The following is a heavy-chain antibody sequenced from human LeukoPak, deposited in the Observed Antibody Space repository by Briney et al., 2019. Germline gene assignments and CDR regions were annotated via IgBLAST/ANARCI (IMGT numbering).Heavy chain of an antibody. J-gene: IGHJ4*02. Sequence: SETLSLTCTVSGGSISSYYWSWIRQSPGKRLEWIGYFYYSGSTNYNPSLKSRVTISVDTSKSQFSLRMRSVTAADTAVYFCARGPMDYDGLTGYYSNYFDYWGQGTLVTVSS. D-gene: IGHD3-9*01. CDR2: FYYSGST. CDR1: GGSISSYY. CDR3: ARGPMDYDGLTGYYSNYFDY. V-gene: IGHV4-59*12.